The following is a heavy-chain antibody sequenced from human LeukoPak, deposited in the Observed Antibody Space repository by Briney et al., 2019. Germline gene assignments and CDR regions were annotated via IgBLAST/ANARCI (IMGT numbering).Heavy chain of an antibody. CDR3: ARDGVGGSFDH. CDR1: GFTFRRYS. J-gene: IGHJ4*02. V-gene: IGHV3-48*04. Sequence: GRSLRLPCAASGFTFRRYSMNCVRQAPGKGLEWVSYNSSSSSTIYYPDSVRGGFTICRDNVKNSLYQQMNSLRAEDTAVYYCARDGVGGSFDHWGQGTLVTVSS. D-gene: IGHD3-3*01. CDR2: NSSSSSTI.